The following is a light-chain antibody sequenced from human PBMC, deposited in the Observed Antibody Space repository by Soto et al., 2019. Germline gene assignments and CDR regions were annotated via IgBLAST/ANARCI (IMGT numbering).Light chain of an antibody. V-gene: IGKV3-15*01. J-gene: IGKJ5*01. CDR3: QQYNNWPPAXT. Sequence: DIVMTQSPSTLSVSPGEGVTLSCRASQSVSNNLAWYQQKPGQAPRLLIYGASTRATGIPARFSGSGSGTEFTLTISSLQSEDFAVYYCQQYNNWPPAXTFGQGTRLEIK. CDR2: GAS. CDR1: QSVSNN.